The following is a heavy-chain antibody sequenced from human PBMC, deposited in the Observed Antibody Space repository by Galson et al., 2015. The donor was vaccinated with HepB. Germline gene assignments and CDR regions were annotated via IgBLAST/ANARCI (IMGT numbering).Heavy chain of an antibody. CDR1: GYTFTSYY. CDR2: INPSGGST. J-gene: IGHJ4*02. Sequence: SVKVSCKASGYTFTSYYMHWVRQAPGQGLEWMGIINPSGGSTSYAQKFQGRVTMTRDTSTSTVYMELSSLRSEDTAVYYCARPRYCSGGSCYSFAMGYWGQGTLVTVSS. CDR3: ARPRYCSGGSCYSFAMGY. D-gene: IGHD2-15*01. V-gene: IGHV1-46*03.